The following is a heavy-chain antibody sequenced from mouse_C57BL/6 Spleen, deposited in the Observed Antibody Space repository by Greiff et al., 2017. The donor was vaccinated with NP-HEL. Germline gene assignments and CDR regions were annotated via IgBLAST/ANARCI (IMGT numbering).Heavy chain of an antibody. J-gene: IGHJ3*01. D-gene: IGHD2-1*01. V-gene: IGHV5-17*01. CDR3: AKSLLLAY. CDR2: ISSGSSTI. Sequence: EVQLVESGGGLVKPGGSLKLSCAASGFTFSDYGMHWVRQAPEKGLEWVAYISSGSSTIYYADTVKGRFTISRDNAKNTLFLQMTSLRSEDTAMYYCAKSLLLAYWGQGTLVTVSA. CDR1: GFTFSDYG.